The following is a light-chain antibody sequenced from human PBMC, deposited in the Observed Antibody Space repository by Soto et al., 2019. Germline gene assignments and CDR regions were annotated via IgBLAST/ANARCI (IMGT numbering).Light chain of an antibody. CDR3: QQYYSTPII. CDR1: QSVLYSSNNKNY. V-gene: IGKV4-1*01. J-gene: IGKJ4*01. CDR2: WAS. Sequence: DIVTTQSPDSLAVSMGERATINCKSSQSVLYSSNNKNYLAWYQQKPGQPPKLLIYWASTRESGVPDRFSGSGSGTDFTLTISSLQAEDVAVYYCQQYYSTPIIFGGGTKVEIK.